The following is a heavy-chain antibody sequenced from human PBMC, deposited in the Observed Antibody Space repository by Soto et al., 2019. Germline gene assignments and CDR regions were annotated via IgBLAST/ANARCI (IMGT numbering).Heavy chain of an antibody. CDR1: GGTFRSYA. V-gene: IGHV1-69*01. CDR3: ARSMETNYFYGMDV. J-gene: IGHJ6*02. D-gene: IGHD2-8*01. Sequence: QVQLVQSGAEVREPGSSVKVSCEASGGTFRSYAINWVQQAPGQGLEWMGGISPMFGKPNYAEKFLGRVTISADESTRTAYMEVTRLKSEDTAVYYCARSMETNYFYGMDVWGLGTTVTVSS. CDR2: ISPMFGKP.